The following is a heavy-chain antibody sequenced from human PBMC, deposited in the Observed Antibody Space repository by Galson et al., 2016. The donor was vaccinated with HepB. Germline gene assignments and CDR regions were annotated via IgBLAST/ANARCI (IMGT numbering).Heavy chain of an antibody. V-gene: IGHV4-59*01. J-gene: IGHJ4*02. CDR3: ARGSGTPDH. CDR1: GGSISPFY. CDR2: TFHSGSI. D-gene: IGHD1-14*01. Sequence: SETLSLTCTVSGGSISPFYWSWIRQPPGKGLEWIGYTFHSGSIKYNPSLKSRVTISVDTSKNQFSLRLTSVTAVDTAVYYCARGSGTPDHWGQGTLVTVSS.